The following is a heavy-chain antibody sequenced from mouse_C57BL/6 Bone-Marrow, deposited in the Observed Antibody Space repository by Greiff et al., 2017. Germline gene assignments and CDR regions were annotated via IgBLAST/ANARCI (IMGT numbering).Heavy chain of an antibody. D-gene: IGHD2-5*01. CDR1: GYSFTSYY. CDR3: ARGGAYYSNYGAMDD. CDR2: IYPGSGNT. Sequence: QVQLQQSGPELVKPGASVKISCKASGYSFTSYYINWVKQRPGQGLEWIGWIYPGSGNTRYNEKFKGKATLTADKSSSTAYMQLSSLTSEDSAVYYCARGGAYYSNYGAMDDWGQGTSVTVSS. V-gene: IGHV1-66*01. J-gene: IGHJ4*01.